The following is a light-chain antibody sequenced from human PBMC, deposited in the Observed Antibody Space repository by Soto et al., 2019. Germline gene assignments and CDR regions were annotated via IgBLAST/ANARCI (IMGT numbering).Light chain of an antibody. V-gene: IGLV2-14*01. CDR1: SRDIGNYNY. J-gene: IGLJ2*01. CDR2: EVT. CDR3: SSYTTTTTVI. Sequence: QSVLTQPVSVSGSPGQSITISCTGTSRDIGNYNYVSWYQHHPGKAPKLIIYEVTDRPSGVSNRFSASKSGNTASLTISGLQAEDEADYYCSSYTTTTTVIFGGGTKLTVL.